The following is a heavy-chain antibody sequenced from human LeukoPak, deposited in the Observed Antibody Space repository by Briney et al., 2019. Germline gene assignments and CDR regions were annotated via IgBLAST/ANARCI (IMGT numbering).Heavy chain of an antibody. J-gene: IGHJ4*02. D-gene: IGHD2-15*01. CDR1: GFTFSSYE. V-gene: IGHV3-48*03. CDR2: ISSSGSTI. CDR3: AGEGVVVGRDFDY. Sequence: GGSLRLSCAASGFTFSSYEMNWVRQAPGKGLEWVSYISSSGSTIYYADSVKGRFTISRDNAKNSLYLQMNSLRAEDTAFYYCAGEGVVVGRDFDYWGQGTLVTVSS.